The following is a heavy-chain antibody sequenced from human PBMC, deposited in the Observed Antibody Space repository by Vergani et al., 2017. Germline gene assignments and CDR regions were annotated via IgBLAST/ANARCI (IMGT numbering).Heavy chain of an antibody. CDR3: AKDSIYIDYYGSGGSFFDY. D-gene: IGHD3-10*01. J-gene: IGHJ4*02. Sequence: EVQLVESGGGLVQPGRSLRLSCAASGFTFDDYAMHWARQAPGKGLEWVSGISWNSGSIGYADSVKGRFTISRDNAKNSLYLQMNSLRAEDTALYYCAKDSIYIDYYGSGGSFFDYWGQGTLVTVSS. CDR1: GFTFDDYA. V-gene: IGHV3-9*01. CDR2: ISWNSGSI.